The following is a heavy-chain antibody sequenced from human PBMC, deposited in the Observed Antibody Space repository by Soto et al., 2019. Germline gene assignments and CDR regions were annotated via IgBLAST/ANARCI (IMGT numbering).Heavy chain of an antibody. J-gene: IGHJ4*02. CDR2: SSGSGDST. CDR3: ARRGSGSYYDC. D-gene: IGHD1-26*01. V-gene: IGHV3-23*01. Sequence: EVQLLESGGGLVQPGGSLRLSCAASGFTFSSYAMRWVRQAPGKGLEWVSASSGSGDSTYYADSVKGRFTISRDNSKNTLYLQMNSLRAEDTAIYYCARRGSGSYYDCWGQGTLVTVSS. CDR1: GFTFSSYA.